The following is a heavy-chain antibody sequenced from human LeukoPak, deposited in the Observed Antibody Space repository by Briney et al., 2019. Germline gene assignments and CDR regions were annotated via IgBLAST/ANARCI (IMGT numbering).Heavy chain of an antibody. CDR2: ISWNSGSI. V-gene: IGHV3-9*01. J-gene: IGHJ4*02. D-gene: IGHD5-18*01. CDR3: AREIQLWVDDY. Sequence: PGRSLRLSCATSGFTFDEYAMNWVRQAPGKGLEWVSGISWNSGSIAYADSVKGRFTISRDNAKNSLYLQMNSLRAEDTAVYYCAREIQLWVDDYWGQGTLVTVSS. CDR1: GFTFDEYA.